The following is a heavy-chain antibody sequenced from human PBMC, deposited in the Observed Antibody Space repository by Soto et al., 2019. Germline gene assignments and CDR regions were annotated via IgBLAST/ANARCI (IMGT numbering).Heavy chain of an antibody. CDR1: GFTFSTYG. J-gene: IGHJ6*02. CDR2: ISYDGTNK. Sequence: QVQLVESGGGEVQPGRSLTISCAASGFTFSTYGMHWVRQTPGKGLEWVAVISYDGTNKFYSDSVKGRFTISRDNFKNTLTLQMNSLRADDTAVYSCAKDLQSYGDYDYYCYGMDVWGRGTRVTVSS. CDR3: AKDLQSYGDYDYYCYGMDV. D-gene: IGHD4-17*01. V-gene: IGHV3-30*18.